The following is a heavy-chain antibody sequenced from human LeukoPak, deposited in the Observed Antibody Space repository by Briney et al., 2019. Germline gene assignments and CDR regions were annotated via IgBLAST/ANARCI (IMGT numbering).Heavy chain of an antibody. V-gene: IGHV4-59*08. CDR2: IYYSGST. D-gene: IGHD6-19*01. CDR3: ARHGRYSSGWFRVDY. Sequence: NPSETLSLTCAVYGGSFSGYSWSWIRQPPGKGLEWIGYIYYSGSTNYNPSLKSRVTISVDTSKNQFSLKLSSVTAADTAVYYCARHGRYSSGWFRVDYWGQGTLVTVSS. CDR1: GGSFSGYS. J-gene: IGHJ4*02.